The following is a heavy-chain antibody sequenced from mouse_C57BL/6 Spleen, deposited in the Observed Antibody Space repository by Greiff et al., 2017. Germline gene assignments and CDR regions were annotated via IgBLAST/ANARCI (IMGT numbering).Heavy chain of an antibody. Sequence: EVKLMESGGGLVQPGASLRLSCAASGFTFTDYYMSWVRQPPGKAPEWLAVIRNKANGYTTEYTASVKGRFTISRDNSQNIRYLQMDTLRSEYSATYYCLKALRGVWFAYWGQATLVTVSA. V-gene: IGHV7-4*01. CDR1: GFTFTDYY. CDR3: LKALRGVWFAY. CDR2: IRNKANGYTT. J-gene: IGHJ3*01.